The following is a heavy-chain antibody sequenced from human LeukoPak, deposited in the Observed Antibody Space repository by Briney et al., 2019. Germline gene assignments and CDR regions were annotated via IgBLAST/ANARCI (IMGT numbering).Heavy chain of an antibody. CDR2: INWNGGRT. J-gene: IGHJ4*02. Sequence: GGSLRFSCAASGFTFDDYGMSWVRQAPGKGLEWVSGINWNGGRTGYADSVKGRFTISRDNAKNSLYLQMNSLRAEDTALYYCARARGSYRGFYYFDYWGQGTLVTVSS. D-gene: IGHD1-26*01. CDR1: GFTFDDYG. V-gene: IGHV3-20*04. CDR3: ARARGSYRGFYYFDY.